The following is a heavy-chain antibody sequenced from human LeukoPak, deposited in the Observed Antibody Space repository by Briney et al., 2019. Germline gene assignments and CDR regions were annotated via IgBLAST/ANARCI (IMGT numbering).Heavy chain of an antibody. CDR1: GFTVSGSY. V-gene: IGHV3-53*01. D-gene: IGHD2-8*02. CDR2: IYRDGET. CDR3: ARGYCTATDCHGGWWFHL. Sequence: GGSLRLSCVASGFTVSGSYLRWVRQAPGEELEWVSVIYRDGETYYAGSVKGRFTISRDNSRNTVYLQMTNLRVEDTAVYFCARGYCTATDCHGGWWFHLWGQGTLVSVSS. J-gene: IGHJ5*02.